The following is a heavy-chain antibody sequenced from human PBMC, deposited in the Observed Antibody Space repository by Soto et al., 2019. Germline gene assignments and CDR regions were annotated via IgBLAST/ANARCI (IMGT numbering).Heavy chain of an antibody. CDR1: GFTFTSYW. Sequence: EVQLVESGGGLVQPGGSLRVSCAASGFTFTSYWMSWVRQAPGKGLEWVANIKEDGSAKYYLDSVKGRFTLSRDNAKNSLYLQMNSLRAEDTAVYYCAREDFYRFDNWGQGNRVTVSS. CDR3: AREDFYRFDN. J-gene: IGHJ4*02. CDR2: IKEDGSAK. V-gene: IGHV3-7*01.